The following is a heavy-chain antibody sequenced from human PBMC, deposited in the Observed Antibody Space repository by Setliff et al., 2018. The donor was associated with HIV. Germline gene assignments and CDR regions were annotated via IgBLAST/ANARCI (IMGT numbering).Heavy chain of an antibody. J-gene: IGHJ6*02. CDR2: IWHSGNT. CDR1: GYSISSGYF. V-gene: IGHV4-38-2*01. CDR3: ARPGSSSYYYAMDV. Sequence: SETLSLTCSVSGYSISSGYFWGWIRQPPGKGLEWIGSIWHSGNTYYNPSLRSRVTISVETSQNLFSLRLRSVTAADTGVYYCARPGSSSYYYAMDVWGRGTTVTVSS. D-gene: IGHD3-10*01.